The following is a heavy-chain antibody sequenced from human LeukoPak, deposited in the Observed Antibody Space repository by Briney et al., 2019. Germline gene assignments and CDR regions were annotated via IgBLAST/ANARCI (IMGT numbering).Heavy chain of an antibody. V-gene: IGHV1-18*01. CDR1: GYTFTIYG. CDR2: ISAYNGKT. J-gene: IGHJ6*03. D-gene: IGHD1-1*01. Sequence: ASVKVSCKASGYTFTIYGISWVRQAPGQGLEWMGGISAYNGKTNYAQKLQGRVTMTTDTSTSTAYMELRGLRSDDTAVCYFVRDGAERPHYMDVWGKGTSVTVSS. CDR3: VRDGAERPHYMDV.